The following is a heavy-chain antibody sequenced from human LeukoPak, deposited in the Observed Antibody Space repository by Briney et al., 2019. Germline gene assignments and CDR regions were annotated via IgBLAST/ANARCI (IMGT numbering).Heavy chain of an antibody. Sequence: PSQTLSFTCTVSGGSISSGDYYWSWIRQPPGKGLEWIGYIYYSGSTYYNPSLKSRVTISVDTSKNQFSLKLSSVTAADTAVYYCATFRNYDFWSGRYYFDYWGQGTLVTVSS. CDR2: IYYSGST. J-gene: IGHJ4*02. D-gene: IGHD3-3*01. V-gene: IGHV4-30-4*08. CDR1: GGSISSGDYY. CDR3: ATFRNYDFWSGRYYFDY.